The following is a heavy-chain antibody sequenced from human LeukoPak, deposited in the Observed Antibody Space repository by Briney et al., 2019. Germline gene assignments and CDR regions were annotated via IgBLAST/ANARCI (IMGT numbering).Heavy chain of an antibody. CDR2: ISGGGVTT. V-gene: IGHV3-23*01. Sequence: PGGPLRLSCAASGFTFSSYAMSWVRQAPGKGLEWVSGISGGGVTTYYADSVKGRFTISRDNSKNTLYLQMNSLRADDTAIYYCARNQQLGGHSYYYYGMDVWGQGTTVTVSS. J-gene: IGHJ6*02. CDR1: GFTFSSYA. D-gene: IGHD3-16*01. CDR3: ARNQQLGGHSYYYYGMDV.